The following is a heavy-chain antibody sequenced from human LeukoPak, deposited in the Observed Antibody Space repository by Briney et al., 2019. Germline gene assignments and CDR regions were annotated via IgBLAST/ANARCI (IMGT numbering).Heavy chain of an antibody. V-gene: IGHV4-61*01. D-gene: IGHD2-21*01. Sequence: PSETLSLTCTVSGGSISSSSYYWSWIRQPPGKGLEWIGYIYYSGISNYNPSLKSRVTISVDTSKNQFSLKLTSVTAADTAVYYCVRDLWSLDVWGQGTTVTVSS. J-gene: IGHJ6*02. CDR1: GGSISSSSYY. CDR2: IYYSGIS. CDR3: VRDLWSLDV.